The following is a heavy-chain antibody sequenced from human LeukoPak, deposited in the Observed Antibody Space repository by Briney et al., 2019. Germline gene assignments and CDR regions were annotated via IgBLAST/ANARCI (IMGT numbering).Heavy chain of an antibody. Sequence: PGGSLRLSCVASGFTFISYEMNWVRQAPGKGLEWVSYISSSGSTRYYADSVKGRFTISRDNAKNSLYLQVNSLRAEDTAVYYCARDPALLWFGELLHYYYGMDVWGKGTTVTVSS. V-gene: IGHV3-48*03. J-gene: IGHJ6*04. CDR1: GFTFISYE. CDR3: ARDPALLWFGELLHYYYGMDV. D-gene: IGHD3-10*01. CDR2: ISSSGSTR.